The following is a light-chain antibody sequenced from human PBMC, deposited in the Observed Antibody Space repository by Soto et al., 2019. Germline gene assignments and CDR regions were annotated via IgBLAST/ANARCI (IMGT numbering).Light chain of an antibody. CDR3: CYSAPESTYG. J-gene: IGLJ1*01. CDR2: KGT. V-gene: IGLV2-23*01. Sequence: QSVLAQPASVSGSPGQSITISCTGTSSDVGAYNSVSWYQQHPHKAPQVIIYKGTQRPSGVSNRFSGSTSGNAASLTISGIQADVDADYFCCYSAPESTYGFGTGTKRTFL. CDR1: SSDVGAYNS.